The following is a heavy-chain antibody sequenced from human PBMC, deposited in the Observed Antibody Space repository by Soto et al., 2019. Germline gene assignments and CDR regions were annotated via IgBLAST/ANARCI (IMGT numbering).Heavy chain of an antibody. D-gene: IGHD1-26*01. CDR1: GFTFSSYG. Sequence: PGGSLRLSCAASGFTFSSYGMHWVRQAPGKGLEWVAVISYDGSNKYYADSVKGRFTISRDNSKNTLYLQMNSLRAEDTAVYYCAKDYHGLGTWDPAPDYWGQGTLVTVSS. CDR2: ISYDGSNK. J-gene: IGHJ4*02. CDR3: AKDYHGLGTWDPAPDY. V-gene: IGHV3-30*18.